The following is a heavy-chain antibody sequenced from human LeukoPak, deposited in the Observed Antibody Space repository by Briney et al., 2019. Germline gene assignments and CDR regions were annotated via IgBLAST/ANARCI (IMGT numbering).Heavy chain of an antibody. CDR1: GGSISSSSYY. D-gene: IGHD3-10*01. Sequence: SETLSLTCTVSGGSISSSSYYWGWIRQPPGKGLECVGSIYYSGSTYYNPSLKSRVTISVDTSKNQFSLKLSSVTAAHTAVYYCARHMALKFWFDPWGQGTLVTVSS. J-gene: IGHJ5*02. CDR2: IYYSGST. CDR3: ARHMALKFWFDP. V-gene: IGHV4-39*01.